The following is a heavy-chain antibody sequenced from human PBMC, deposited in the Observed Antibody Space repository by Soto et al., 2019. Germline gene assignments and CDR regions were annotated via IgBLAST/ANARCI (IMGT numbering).Heavy chain of an antibody. V-gene: IGHV1-2*02. CDR1: AYIFTDYY. CDR3: ARDSAAGAGIGWDY. D-gene: IGHD6-13*01. J-gene: IGHJ4*01. CDR2: INPNNDDT. Sequence: XSVKVSCKASAYIFTDYYIHWVRQAPGQGLEWMGWINPNNDDTRYAQKFRGRVTVTMDTSISTAYMDLTRLTSDDTAVYYCARDSAAGAGIGWDYWGQGTLVTVSS.